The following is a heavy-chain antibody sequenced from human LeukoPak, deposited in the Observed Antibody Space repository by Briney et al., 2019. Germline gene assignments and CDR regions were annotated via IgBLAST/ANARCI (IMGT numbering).Heavy chain of an antibody. V-gene: IGHV4-31*03. Sequence: SQTLSLTCTVSGGSISSGGYYWSWIRQHPGKGLEWIGYIYYSGSTYYNPSLKSRVTISVDTSRNQFSLKLSSVTAADTAVYYCARVLVPAAMRFSSWFDPWGQGTLVTVSS. J-gene: IGHJ5*02. D-gene: IGHD2-2*01. CDR3: ARVLVPAAMRFSSWFDP. CDR2: IYYSGST. CDR1: GGSISSGGYY.